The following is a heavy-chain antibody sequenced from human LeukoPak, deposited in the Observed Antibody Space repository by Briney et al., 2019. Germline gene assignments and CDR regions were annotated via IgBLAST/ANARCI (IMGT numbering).Heavy chain of an antibody. CDR2: ISGSGGST. Sequence: GGSLRLSCAASGFTFSSYAMSWVRQAPGKGLEWVSAISGSGGSTYYADSVKGRFTISRGNSKNTLYLQMNSLRAEDTAVYYCAKKGARYYYYGMDVWGQGTTVTVSS. V-gene: IGHV3-23*01. D-gene: IGHD3-16*01. CDR3: AKKGARYYYYGMDV. CDR1: GFTFSSYA. J-gene: IGHJ6*02.